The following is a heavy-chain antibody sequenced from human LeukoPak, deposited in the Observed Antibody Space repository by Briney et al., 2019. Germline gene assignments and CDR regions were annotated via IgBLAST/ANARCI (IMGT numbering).Heavy chain of an antibody. CDR2: ISTSGSGI. Sequence: PGGSLRLSCAASGFIFSDYYMSWIRQAPGKGLEWISYISTSGSGIYYADSVKGRFTVSRDNAKNLLYLQMNSLRAEDTAVYYCAREIVYVVATINFDSWGQGTLVTVSS. CDR3: AREIVYVVATINFDS. D-gene: IGHD5-12*01. V-gene: IGHV3-11*01. J-gene: IGHJ4*02. CDR1: GFIFSDYY.